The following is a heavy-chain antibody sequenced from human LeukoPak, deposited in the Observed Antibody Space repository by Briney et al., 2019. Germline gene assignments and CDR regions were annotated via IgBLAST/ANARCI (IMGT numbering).Heavy chain of an antibody. CDR2: ISGSGGST. CDR1: GFTFSSYA. V-gene: IGHV3-23*01. CDR3: EKDGHVGGYSTQITFEGTGGGVFDY. J-gene: IGHJ4*02. Sequence: GGSLRLSCAASGFTFSSYAMSSVRQAPGKGLEWVSAISGSGGSTYYADSVKGRFTISRDNSKNTLSLQLTSLRPEDKAVYYCEKDGHVGGYSTQITFEGTGGGVFDYWGQGTLVTVSS. D-gene: IGHD3-16*01.